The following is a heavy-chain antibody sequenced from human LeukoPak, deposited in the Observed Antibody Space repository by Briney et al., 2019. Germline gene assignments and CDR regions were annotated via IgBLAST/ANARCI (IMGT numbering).Heavy chain of an antibody. CDR3: AGLSGYSYGYVY. D-gene: IGHD5-18*01. CDR1: GGSISSYY. V-gene: IGHV4-59*08. Sequence: PSETLSLTCTVSGGSISSYYWSWIRQPPGKGLEWIGYIYYSGSTNYNPSLKSRVTISVDMSKNQFSLKLSSVTAADTAVYYCAGLSGYSYGYVYWGQGTLVTVSS. J-gene: IGHJ4*02. CDR2: IYYSGST.